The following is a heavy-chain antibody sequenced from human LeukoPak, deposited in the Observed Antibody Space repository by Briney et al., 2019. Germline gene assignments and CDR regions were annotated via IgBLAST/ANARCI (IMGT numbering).Heavy chain of an antibody. D-gene: IGHD3-16*01. V-gene: IGHV4-4*07. CDR1: GGSISSYY. J-gene: IGHJ6*02. Sequence: SETLSLTCTVSGGSISSYYWSWIRQPAGKGLEWIGRIHTSGSTNYNPSLKSRVTMSVDTSKNQFSLKLSSVTAADTAVYYCAREEGMITPEYGMDVWGQGTTVTVSS. CDR2: IHTSGST. CDR3: AREEGMITPEYGMDV.